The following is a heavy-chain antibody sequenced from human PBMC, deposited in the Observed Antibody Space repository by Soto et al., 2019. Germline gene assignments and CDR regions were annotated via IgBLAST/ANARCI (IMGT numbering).Heavy chain of an antibody. CDR1: GGSISSYY. D-gene: IGHD2-15*01. V-gene: IGHV4-4*07. CDR3: ARAGGCSGGSCYSYNWFDP. J-gene: IGHJ5*02. CDR2: IYTSGST. Sequence: KPSETLSLTCTVSGGSISSYYWSWIRQPAGKGLEWIGRIYTSGSTNYNPSLKSRVTMSVDTSKNQFSLKLSSVTAADTAVYYCARAGGCSGGSCYSYNWFDPWGQGTLVTVSS.